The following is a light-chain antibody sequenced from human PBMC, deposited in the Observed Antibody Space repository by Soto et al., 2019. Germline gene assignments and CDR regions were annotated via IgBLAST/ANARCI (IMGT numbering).Light chain of an antibody. CDR3: QQYHQWPRT. CDR1: QSIDGD. J-gene: IGKJ1*01. V-gene: IGKV3-15*01. CDR2: GAS. Sequence: VVMTQSSASLSVSPGERVTLSCRASQSIDGDLAWFQQKPGQAPRLLISGASTRAAGIPDRFSGSGSGTEFTLTITSLQSDDSAAYYCQQYHQWPRTFGRGTKVDI.